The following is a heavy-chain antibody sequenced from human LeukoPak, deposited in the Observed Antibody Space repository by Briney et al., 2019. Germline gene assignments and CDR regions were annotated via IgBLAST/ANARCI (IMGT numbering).Heavy chain of an antibody. CDR1: GGSFSGYY. D-gene: IGHD1-7*01. Sequence: SETLSLTCAVYGGSFSGYYWSWIRQPPGKGLEWIGEINHSGSTNYNPSLKSRVTISVDTSKNQFSLKLSSVTAADPAVYYCTRGSCNYDYYYYYYIDGWGKGTTVTVSS. CDR2: INHSGST. J-gene: IGHJ6*03. CDR3: TRGSCNYDYYYYYYIDG. V-gene: IGHV4-34*01.